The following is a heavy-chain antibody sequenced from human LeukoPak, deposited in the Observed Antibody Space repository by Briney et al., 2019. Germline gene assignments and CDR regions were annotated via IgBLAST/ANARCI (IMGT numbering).Heavy chain of an antibody. Sequence: PVASVKVSCKASGYTFTGYYMHWVRLAPGQGLEWMGWINPNSGGTNYAQKFQGRVTMTRDTSISTAYMELSRLRSDDTAVYYCARDLGDDILTGYSNWFDPWGQGTLVTVSS. CDR2: INPNSGGT. D-gene: IGHD3-9*01. CDR3: ARDLGDDILTGYSNWFDP. J-gene: IGHJ5*02. CDR1: GYTFTGYY. V-gene: IGHV1-2*02.